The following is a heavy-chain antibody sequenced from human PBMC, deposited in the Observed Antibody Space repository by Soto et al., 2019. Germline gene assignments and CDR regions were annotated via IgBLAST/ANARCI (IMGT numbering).Heavy chain of an antibody. CDR2: INHSGST. J-gene: IGHJ6*02. D-gene: IGHD3-9*01. CDR3: ARMRVLRYFDWLSTYYYGMDV. V-gene: IGHV4-34*01. CDR1: GGSFSGYY. Sequence: SETLSLTCAVYGGSFSGYYWSWIRQPPGKGLEWIGEINHSGSTNYNPSLKSRVTISVDTSKNQFSLKLSSVTAADTAVYYCARMRVLRYFDWLSTYYYGMDVWGQGTKVTVSS.